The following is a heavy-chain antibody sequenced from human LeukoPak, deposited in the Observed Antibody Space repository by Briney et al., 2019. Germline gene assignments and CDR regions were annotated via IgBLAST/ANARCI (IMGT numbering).Heavy chain of an antibody. V-gene: IGHV4-59*01. Sequence: KPGGSLRLSCAASGFTFSSYAMSWVRQAPGKGLEWIGYIYHSGSTNYNPSLKSRITISVDTSQNQFSLKLSSVTAADTAVYYCARDGYSGSDALWGQGTLVTVSS. D-gene: IGHD5-12*01. J-gene: IGHJ4*02. CDR3: ARDGYSGSDAL. CDR2: IYHSGST. CDR1: GFTFSSYA.